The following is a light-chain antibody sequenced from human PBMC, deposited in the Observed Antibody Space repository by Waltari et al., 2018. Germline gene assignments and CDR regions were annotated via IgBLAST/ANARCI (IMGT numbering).Light chain of an antibody. CDR3: AAWDDSLNGNV. Sequence: QSVLTQPPSASGTPGQRVTISCSGSSSNIGRNTVNCYQQLPGPAPKLLIYSNNQRPSGVPDRFSGSKSGTSASLAISGLQSEDEADYYCAAWDDSLNGNVFGSGTKVTVL. V-gene: IGLV1-44*01. CDR1: SSNIGRNT. J-gene: IGLJ6*01. CDR2: SNN.